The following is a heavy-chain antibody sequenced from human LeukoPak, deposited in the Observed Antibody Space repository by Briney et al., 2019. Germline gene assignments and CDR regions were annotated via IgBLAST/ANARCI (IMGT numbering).Heavy chain of an antibody. J-gene: IGHJ5*02. V-gene: IGHV4-34*01. D-gene: IGHD3-3*01. CDR2: INHSGST. CDR1: GGSFSGYY. CDR3: ARFLGIIRTGWFDP. Sequence: SETLSLTCAVYGGSFSGYYWSWIRQPPGKGLEWIGEINHSGSTNYNPSLKSRVTISVDTSKNQFSLKLSSVTAADTAVCYCARFLGIIRTGWFDPWGQGTLVTVSS.